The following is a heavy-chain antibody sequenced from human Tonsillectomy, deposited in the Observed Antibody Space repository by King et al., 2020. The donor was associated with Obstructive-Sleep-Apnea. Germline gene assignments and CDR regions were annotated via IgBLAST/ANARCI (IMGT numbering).Heavy chain of an antibody. CDR1: GFTFSSYT. J-gene: IGHJ4*02. Sequence: VQLVESGGGLVQPGGSLRLSCAASGFTFSSYTMNWVRQAPGKGLEWVLYISSSSSTIYYADSLKGRFTISRDNAKNSLYLQMNSLRAEDTAVYYCARSGIAAAGSFDYWGQGTLVTVSS. D-gene: IGHD6-13*01. V-gene: IGHV3-48*04. CDR2: ISSSSSTI. CDR3: ARSGIAAAGSFDY.